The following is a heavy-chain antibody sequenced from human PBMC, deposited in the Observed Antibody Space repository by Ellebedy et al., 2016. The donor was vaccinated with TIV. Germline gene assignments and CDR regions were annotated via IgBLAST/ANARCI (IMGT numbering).Heavy chain of an antibody. CDR3: ARERYQFLYGDFDY. CDR2: FDPEGGET. V-gene: IGHV1-24*01. J-gene: IGHJ4*02. CDR1: GHSLTDLA. Sequence: ASVKVSCKVSGHSLTDLAIHWVRQAPGKGLEWMGGFDPEGGETIYAQKFQGRVTMTEDTSTDTAYMELSSLRSEDTAVYYCARERYQFLYGDFDYWGQGTLVTVSS. D-gene: IGHD2-2*02.